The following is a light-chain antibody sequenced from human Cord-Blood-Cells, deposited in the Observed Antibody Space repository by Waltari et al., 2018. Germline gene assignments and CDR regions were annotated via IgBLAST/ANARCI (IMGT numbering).Light chain of an antibody. V-gene: IGLV2-11*01. J-gene: IGLJ2*01. Sequence: QSALTQPRSEFGSPRPFFTISCAGTSSDVGGSDYFSWYQQHPGKTPKLMIYDVSKLPSGVPDRFSGSKSGNTASLTISGLQAEDEADYYCCSYAGSYTLVFGGGTKLTVL. CDR3: CSYAGSYTLV. CDR1: SSDVGGSDY. CDR2: DVS.